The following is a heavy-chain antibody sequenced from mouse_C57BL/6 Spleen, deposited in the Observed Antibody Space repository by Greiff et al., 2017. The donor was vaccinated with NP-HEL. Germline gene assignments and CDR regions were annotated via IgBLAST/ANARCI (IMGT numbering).Heavy chain of an antibody. Sequence: QVQLQQSGTELVKPGASLKLSCKASGYTFTSYWMHWVKQRPGQGLEWIGNINPSNGGTNYNEKFKSKATLTVDKSSSTAYMQLSSLTSEDSAVYYCARGGTGTGYFDYWGQGTTLTVSS. V-gene: IGHV1-53*01. CDR3: ARGGTGTGYFDY. CDR1: GYTFTSYW. D-gene: IGHD4-1*01. CDR2: INPSNGGT. J-gene: IGHJ2*01.